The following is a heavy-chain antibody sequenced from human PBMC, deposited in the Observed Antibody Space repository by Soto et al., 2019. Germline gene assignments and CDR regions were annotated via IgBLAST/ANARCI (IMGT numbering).Heavy chain of an antibody. D-gene: IGHD6-19*01. CDR2: IFYSGST. CDR1: SGLISSSY. J-gene: IGHJ4*02. Sequence: SISCTVSSGLISSSYWSWIRKKPGKGLEWIGTIFYSGSTYYNPSLKSRVTISVDTSKNQFSLRLISVTAADTALYYCARRYGWLYFDYWGQGSLVTVSS. CDR3: ARRYGWLYFDY. V-gene: IGHV4-59*05.